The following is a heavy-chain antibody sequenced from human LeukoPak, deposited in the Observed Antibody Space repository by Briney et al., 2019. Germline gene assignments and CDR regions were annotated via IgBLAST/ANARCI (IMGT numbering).Heavy chain of an antibody. CDR1: GGSISSYY. CDR3: ARRGGYPPYYDY. Sequence: SETLSLTCTVSGGSISSYYWSWIRQPPGKGLEWIGYIYYSGSTNYNPSLKSRVTISVDTSKNQFSLKLSSVIAADTAVYYCARRGGYPPYYDYWGQGTLVTVSS. V-gene: IGHV4-59*08. D-gene: IGHD3-22*01. CDR2: IYYSGST. J-gene: IGHJ4*02.